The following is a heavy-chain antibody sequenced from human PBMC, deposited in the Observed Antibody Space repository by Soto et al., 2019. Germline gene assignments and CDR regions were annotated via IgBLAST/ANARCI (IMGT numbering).Heavy chain of an antibody. V-gene: IGHV3-23*01. J-gene: IGHJ4*03. D-gene: IGHD6-25*01. CDR3: ARRPPEQRSIDF. CDR2: ILGSGGSP. CDR1: GFTFSSFA. Sequence: GGSLRLSCAASGFTFSSFAMHWVRQAPGKGLEWVSGILGSGGSPDYADAVKGRFTISRDNSRNTLFLQMNGLRAEDTAIYYCARRPPEQRSIDFSGQGTMVTVSS.